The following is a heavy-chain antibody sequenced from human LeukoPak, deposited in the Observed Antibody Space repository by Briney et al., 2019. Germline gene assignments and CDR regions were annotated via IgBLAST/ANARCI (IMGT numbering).Heavy chain of an antibody. V-gene: IGHV1-18*04. CDR1: GYTFTSYY. D-gene: IGHD6-13*01. CDR2: ISAYNGNT. J-gene: IGHJ4*02. CDR3: ARDIPIWRSSSWYYFDY. Sequence: GASVKVSCKASGYTFTSYYMHWVRQAPGQGLEWMGWISAYNGNTNYAQKLQGRVIMTTDTSTSTAYMELRSLRSDDTAVYYCARDIPIWRSSSWYYFDYWGQGTLVTVSS.